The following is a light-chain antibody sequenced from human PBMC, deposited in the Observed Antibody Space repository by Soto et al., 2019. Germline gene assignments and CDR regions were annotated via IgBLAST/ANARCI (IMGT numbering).Light chain of an antibody. Sequence: QSVLTQPPSVSGAPGQRVTISCTGSSSNIGAGYDVHWYQHLPGTAPKLLIYGNNNRPSGVPERFSGSKSGTSASLAVTGLQAEDEADYYCHSYDSSLSAVIFGGGTKLTVL. J-gene: IGLJ2*01. V-gene: IGLV1-40*01. CDR1: SSNIGAGYD. CDR2: GNN. CDR3: HSYDSSLSAVI.